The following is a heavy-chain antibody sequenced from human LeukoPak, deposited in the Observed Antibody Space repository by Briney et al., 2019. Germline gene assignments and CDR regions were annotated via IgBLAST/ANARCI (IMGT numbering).Heavy chain of an antibody. V-gene: IGHV1-2*02. Sequence: ASVKVSCKASGYTFTSYPMNWVRQAPGQGLEWMGWINPNNGGTNYAQKFQGRVTMTRDTSISTAYMELSRLRSDDTAVYYCARGLSGPYYYYYMDVWGKGTTVTVSS. CDR1: GYTFTSYP. D-gene: IGHD2-15*01. J-gene: IGHJ6*03. CDR2: INPNNGGT. CDR3: ARGLSGPYYYYYMDV.